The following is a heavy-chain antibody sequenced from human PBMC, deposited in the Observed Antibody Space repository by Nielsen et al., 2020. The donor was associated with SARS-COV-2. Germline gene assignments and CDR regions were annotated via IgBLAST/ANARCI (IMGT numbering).Heavy chain of an antibody. J-gene: IGHJ3*02. CDR1: GFPFSSYE. Sequence: GGSLRLSCAASGFPFSSYEMNWVRQAPGKALEWLSYIGCNGRNIFYADSVNGRFTISRDNAENSLSLQMNSLRAEDTSVYYCARESVTGTDAFDICGQVTVVTVSS. D-gene: IGHD6-19*01. CDR2: IGCNGRNI. V-gene: IGHV3-48*03. CDR3: ARESVTGTDAFDI.